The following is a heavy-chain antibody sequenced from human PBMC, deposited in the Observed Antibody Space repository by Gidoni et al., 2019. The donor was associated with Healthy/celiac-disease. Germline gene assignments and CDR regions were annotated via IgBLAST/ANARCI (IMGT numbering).Heavy chain of an antibody. J-gene: IGHJ5*02. CDR3: ARSISIAVAGTRGPTHNWFDP. V-gene: IGHV1-69*06. Sequence: QVQLVQSGAEVKKPGSSVKVSCKSSGGTFSSSAISWVRQAPGQGLEWMGGIIPIVGTANYAQKFQGRVTITADKATSTAYMELSSLRSEDTAVYYCARSISIAVAGTRGPTHNWFDPWGQGTLVTVSS. D-gene: IGHD6-19*01. CDR2: IIPIVGTA. CDR1: GGTFSSSA.